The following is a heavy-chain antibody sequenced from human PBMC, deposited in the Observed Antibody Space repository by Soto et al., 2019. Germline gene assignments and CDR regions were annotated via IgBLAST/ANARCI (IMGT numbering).Heavy chain of an antibody. J-gene: IGHJ6*02. CDR2: ISGSGGST. CDR1: GFTFSSYA. V-gene: IGHV3-23*01. Sequence: GGSLRLSCAASGFTFSSYAMSWVRQAPGKGLEWVSAISGSGGSTYYADSVKGRFTISRDNSKNTLYLQMNSLRAEDTAVYYCAKNSQITIFGVAPSGMDVWGRGTTVTVSS. CDR3: AKNSQITIFGVAPSGMDV. D-gene: IGHD3-3*01.